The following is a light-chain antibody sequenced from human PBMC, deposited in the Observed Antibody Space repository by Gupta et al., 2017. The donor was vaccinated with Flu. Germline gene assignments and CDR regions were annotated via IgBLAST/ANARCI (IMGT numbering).Light chain of an antibody. J-gene: IGKJ1*01. CDR1: QSVRGN. CDR2: DAS. CDR3: LQYINWPRT. V-gene: IGKV3-15*01. Sequence: GERATLSCRASQSVRGNLAWYQQKPGQVPRLLIYDASTRATGIPARFSGSGSGTEFTLTINRLQSEDFAVYYCLQYINWPRTFGQGTRVEI.